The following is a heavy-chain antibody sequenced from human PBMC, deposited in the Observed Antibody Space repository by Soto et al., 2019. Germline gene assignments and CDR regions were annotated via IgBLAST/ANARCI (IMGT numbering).Heavy chain of an antibody. Sequence: PGGSLRLSCAASGFTFSSYWMHWVRQAPGKGLVWVSRINSDGSSTSYADSVKGRFTISRDNAKNTLYLQMNSLRAEDTAVYYCAGDMATIPYYYYGMDVWGQGTTVTVSS. CDR3: AGDMATIPYYYYGMDV. CDR1: GFTFSSYW. J-gene: IGHJ6*02. V-gene: IGHV3-74*01. D-gene: IGHD5-12*01. CDR2: INSDGSST.